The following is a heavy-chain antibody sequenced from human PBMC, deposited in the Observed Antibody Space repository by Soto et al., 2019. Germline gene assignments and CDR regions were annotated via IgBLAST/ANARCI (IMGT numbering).Heavy chain of an antibody. CDR3: ARGGDSSGYYDGVGDAFDI. V-gene: IGHV4-59*08. CDR2: IDYSGST. CDR1: GGSISSHY. D-gene: IGHD3-22*01. J-gene: IGHJ3*02. Sequence: SDTLRRTCTVSGGSISSHYWSWIRQPPGKGLEWNGYIDYSGSTYYNPSLKSRVTISVDTSKNQCSLKLSSVTAADTAVYYCARGGDSSGYYDGVGDAFDIWGQGTMVTVSS.